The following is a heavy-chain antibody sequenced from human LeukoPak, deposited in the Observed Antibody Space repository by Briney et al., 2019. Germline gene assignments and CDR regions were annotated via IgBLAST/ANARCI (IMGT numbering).Heavy chain of an antibody. Sequence: NGSGPTLVKPTQTLTLTCTFSGFSLNTRDMNVAWIRQPPGKALEWLALIRWTDEKSYSPSLKNRLTITKDTSKNQVVLTMANMDPVDTATYFCARDFDWSIAYWGQGSPVTVSS. CDR2: IRWTDEK. CDR3: ARDFDWSIAY. J-gene: IGHJ4*02. CDR1: GFSLNTRDMN. V-gene: IGHV2-5*01. D-gene: IGHD3-9*01.